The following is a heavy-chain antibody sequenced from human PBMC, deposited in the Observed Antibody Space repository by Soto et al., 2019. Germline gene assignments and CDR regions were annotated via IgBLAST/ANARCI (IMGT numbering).Heavy chain of an antibody. D-gene: IGHD2-15*01. CDR1: SDSVSSSNW. V-gene: IGHV4-4*02. CDR3: ARRPTAELPSNWFAP. J-gene: IGHJ5*02. Sequence: QVQLQESGPGLVKPSGTLSLTCAVSSDSVSSSNWWSWVRQPPGKGLEWIGEVFPTGSTNYNPSLMSRVTISVDKSKNHFSLNLSSVTAADTAIYYCARRPTAELPSNWFAPWGQGTLVTVSS. CDR2: VFPTGST.